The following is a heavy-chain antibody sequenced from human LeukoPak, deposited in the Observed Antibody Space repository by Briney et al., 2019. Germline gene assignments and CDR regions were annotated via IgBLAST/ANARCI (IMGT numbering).Heavy chain of an antibody. D-gene: IGHD3-22*01. CDR1: GYTFTSYG. V-gene: IGHV1-18*01. CDR2: ISAYNGNT. Sequence: ASVKVSCKASGYTFTSYGISWVRQAPGQGLEWMGWISAYNGNTNYAQKLQGRVTMTTDTSTSTAYMELRSLRSEDTAVYYCARDPKFDGLYYYDSSGHSLMDYWGQGTLVTVSS. J-gene: IGHJ4*02. CDR3: ARDPKFDGLYYYDSSGHSLMDY.